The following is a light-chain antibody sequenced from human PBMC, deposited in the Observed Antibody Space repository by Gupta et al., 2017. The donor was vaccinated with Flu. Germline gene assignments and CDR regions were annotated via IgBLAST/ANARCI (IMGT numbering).Light chain of an antibody. J-gene: IGKJ2*03. CDR2: GAS. CDR3: QQCENWPPGYS. V-gene: IGKV3D-15*01. Sequence: EVVMTQSPVTLSVSPGERVTLSCRASQNIRSDLVWYQQKPGQTPRLLIYGASHRAADIPVRVSASGSDTEFTLTIDSLQSEDSAVYYCQQCENWPPGYSCPQGPKEEVK. CDR1: QNIRSD.